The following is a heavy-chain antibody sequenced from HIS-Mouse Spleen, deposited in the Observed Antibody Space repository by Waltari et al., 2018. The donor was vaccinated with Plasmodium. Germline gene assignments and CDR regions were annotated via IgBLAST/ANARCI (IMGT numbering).Heavy chain of an antibody. CDR3: ARGQLGIDAFDI. CDR2: INHSGST. CDR1: GGSFSGSY. J-gene: IGHJ3*02. V-gene: IGHV4-34*01. Sequence: QVQLQQWGAGLLKPSEPLSLTCAVYGGSFSGSYCSWIRQPPGKGLEWIGEINHSGSTNYNPSLKSRVTISVDTSKNQFSLKLSSVTAADTAVYYCARGQLGIDAFDIWGQGTMVTVSS. D-gene: IGHD7-27*01.